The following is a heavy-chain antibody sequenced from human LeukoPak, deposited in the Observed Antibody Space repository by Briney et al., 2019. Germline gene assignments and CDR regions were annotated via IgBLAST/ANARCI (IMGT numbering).Heavy chain of an antibody. CDR2: ISYDGSNK. CDR3: ARPDITEGDWFDP. J-gene: IGHJ5*02. D-gene: IGHD1-14*01. CDR1: GFTFSSYA. V-gene: IGHV3-30-3*01. Sequence: RTGGSLRLSCAASGFTFSSYAMHWVRQAPGKGLEWVAVISYDGSNKYYADSVKGRFTISRDNSKNTLYLQMNSLRAEDTAVYYCARPDITEGDWFDPWGQGTLVTVSS.